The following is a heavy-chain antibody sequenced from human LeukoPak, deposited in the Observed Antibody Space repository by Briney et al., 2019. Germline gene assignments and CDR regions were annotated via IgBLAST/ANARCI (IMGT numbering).Heavy chain of an antibody. D-gene: IGHD3-22*01. J-gene: IGHJ5*02. V-gene: IGHV1-2*02. CDR2: INPHSGVT. CDR3: ARELIEDQNWFDP. Sequence: ASVKVSCKPSGYTSTDYFIHWVRQAPGQGLEWMGWINPHSGVTNYAQKFQARVTLTRDTTISTAYMELSGLRSDDTAVYFCARELIEDQNWFDPWGQGSPVTVSS. CDR1: GYTSTDYF.